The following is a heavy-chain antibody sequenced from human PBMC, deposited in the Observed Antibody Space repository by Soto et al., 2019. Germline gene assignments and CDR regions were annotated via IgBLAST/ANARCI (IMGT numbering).Heavy chain of an antibody. CDR3: VRDYASDSGVHLDF. J-gene: IGHJ4*02. V-gene: IGHV1-3*01. CDR1: RYRVNQYV. D-gene: IGHD3-22*01. CDR2: IGAGDGKT. Sequence: ASAKLSSKDSRYRVNQYVIHWVRQAPGQRLEWMGWIGAGDGKTYYSQNFQGRVTITKDTSASTVYMELSSLVSEDTAVYYCVRDYASDSGVHLDFWGQGTLVKVSS.